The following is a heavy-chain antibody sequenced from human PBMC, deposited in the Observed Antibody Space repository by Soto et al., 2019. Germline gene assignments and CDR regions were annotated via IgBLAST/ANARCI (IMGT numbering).Heavy chain of an antibody. D-gene: IGHD3-22*01. CDR1: GGTFSSYA. Sequence: ASVKVSCKASGGTFSSYAISWVRQAPGQGLEWMGGIIPIFGTANYAQKFQGRVTITADESTSTAYMELSSLRSEDTAVYYCARERVTMIVVVPGAFDIWGQGTMVTVSS. CDR2: IIPIFGTA. V-gene: IGHV1-69*13. J-gene: IGHJ3*02. CDR3: ARERVTMIVVVPGAFDI.